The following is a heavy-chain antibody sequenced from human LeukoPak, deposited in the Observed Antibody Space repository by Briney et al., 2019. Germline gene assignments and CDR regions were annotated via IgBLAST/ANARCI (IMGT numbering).Heavy chain of an antibody. J-gene: IGHJ4*02. D-gene: IGHD3-9*01. CDR3: ASLSGDSLDILTGWYYFDY. V-gene: IGHV4-4*02. CDR2: IYHSGST. CDR1: GGSISSSNW. Sequence: PSETLSLTCAVSGGSISSSNWWSWVRQPPGKGLEWIGEIYHSGSTNYNPSLKSRVTISVDKSKNQFSLKLSSVTAADTAVYYCASLSGDSLDILTGWYYFDYWGQGTLVTVSS.